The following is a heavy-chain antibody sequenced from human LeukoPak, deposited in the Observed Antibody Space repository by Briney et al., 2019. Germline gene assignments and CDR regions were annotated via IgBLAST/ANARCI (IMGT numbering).Heavy chain of an antibody. D-gene: IGHD7-27*01. CDR1: GLTFRSYW. CDR2: INPGGNEI. J-gene: IGHJ4*02. Sequence: QTGGSLRLSCTFSGLTFRSYWMNWVRQAPGKGLEWVANINPGGNEIRSVDSVKGRSIISRDNAKNSLDLQMSSLRVEDTAVYYCTCWGTDNHWGQGILVTVSS. V-gene: IGHV3-7*01. CDR3: TCWGTDNH.